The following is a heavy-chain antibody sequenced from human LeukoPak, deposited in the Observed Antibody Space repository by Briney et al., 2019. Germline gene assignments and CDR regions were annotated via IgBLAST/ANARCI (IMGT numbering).Heavy chain of an antibody. Sequence: GASVKVSCKASGYTFTSYYMHWVRQAPGQGLEWMGIINPSGGSTSYAQKFQGRVTMTRDTSTSTVYMELSSLRSEDTAVYYCARDNYYGSGSYYTWLDYWGQGTLVTVSS. J-gene: IGHJ4*02. CDR1: GYTFTSYY. D-gene: IGHD3-10*01. CDR2: INPSGGST. V-gene: IGHV1-46*01. CDR3: ARDNYYGSGSYYTWLDY.